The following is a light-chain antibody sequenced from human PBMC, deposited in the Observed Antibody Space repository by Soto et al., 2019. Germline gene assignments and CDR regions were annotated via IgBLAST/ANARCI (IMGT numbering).Light chain of an antibody. CDR3: QQASSPPFT. V-gene: IGKV1-39*01. Sequence: IQMTQSPSSLSASVGERVTITCRASQSLSSRLTWYQQKPGEAPKLLIYETSSLHSVVPSRFSGSGSETDFTLTINSLQHEVCATYCCQQASSPPFTFGQGTKLEIK. J-gene: IGKJ2*01. CDR2: ETS. CDR1: QSLSSR.